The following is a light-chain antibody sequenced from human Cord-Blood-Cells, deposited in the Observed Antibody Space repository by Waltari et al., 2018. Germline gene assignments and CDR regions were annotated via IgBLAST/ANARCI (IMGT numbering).Light chain of an antibody. CDR2: SNN. CDR1: SPNIGSNT. Sequence: QSVLTQPPSASGTPGQRVTISCSRSSPNIGSNTVNWYQQLPGTAPKLLIYSNNQRPSGVPDRFSGSKSGTSASLAISGLQSEDEAEYYCAAWDDSLNGWVFGGGTKLTVL. CDR3: AAWDDSLNGWV. V-gene: IGLV1-44*01. J-gene: IGLJ3*02.